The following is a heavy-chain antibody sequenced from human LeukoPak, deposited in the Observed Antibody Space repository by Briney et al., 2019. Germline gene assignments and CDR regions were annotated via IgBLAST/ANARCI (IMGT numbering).Heavy chain of an antibody. D-gene: IGHD2-2*02. CDR3: ARLYCSSTTCYNFWFDH. CDR2: ISPYYGNT. V-gene: IGHV1-18*01. Sequence: EASVEVSCKASGYSFTSYGVSWVRQAPGQGPEWMGWISPYYGNTNLARKFQGRFTMTTDTSTSTAYMELRSLRSDDTAVYYCARLYCSSTTCYNFWFDHWGQGSLVTVSS. CDR1: GYSFTSYG. J-gene: IGHJ5*02.